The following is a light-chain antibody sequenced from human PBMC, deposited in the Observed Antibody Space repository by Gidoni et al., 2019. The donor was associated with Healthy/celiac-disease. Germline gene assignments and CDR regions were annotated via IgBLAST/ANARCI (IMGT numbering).Light chain of an antibody. V-gene: IGLV2-14*01. CDR2: DVS. Sequence: QSALTHPASVSGSPGQSITISCTGTSSDVGGYNYVSWYQQHPGKAPKLMIDDVSNRPSGVSNRFSGSKSGNTASLTISGLQAEDEADYYCSSYTSSSTLVFGGGTKLTVL. CDR1: SSDVGGYNY. CDR3: SSYTSSSTLV. J-gene: IGLJ2*01.